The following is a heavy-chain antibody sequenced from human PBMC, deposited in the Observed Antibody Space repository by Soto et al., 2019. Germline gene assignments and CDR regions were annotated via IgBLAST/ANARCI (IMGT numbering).Heavy chain of an antibody. CDR3: AKDRGYYGSGTFFDY. J-gene: IGHJ4*02. V-gene: IGHV3-30*18. CDR1: GFTFSSYG. CDR2: ISYDGSNK. D-gene: IGHD3-10*01. Sequence: QVQLVESGGGVVQPGRSLRLSCAASGFTFSSYGMHWVRQAPGKGLEWVAVISYDGSNKYYADSVKGRFTISRDNSKNTLYLRMNSLRAEDTAVYYCAKDRGYYGSGTFFDYWGQGTLVTVSS.